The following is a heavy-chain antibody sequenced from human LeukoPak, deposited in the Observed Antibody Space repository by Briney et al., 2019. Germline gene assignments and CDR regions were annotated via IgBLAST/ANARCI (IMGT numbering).Heavy chain of an antibody. CDR1: GYTFTGYY. V-gene: IGHV1-2*02. D-gene: IGHD2-15*01. Sequence: ASVKVSCKASGYTFTGYYMHWVRQAPGQGLEWVGWINPSSGGTNYAQKFQGRVVMTRDTSISTAYLELSSLRSDDTAVFYCARGSISAADSHWGQGALVAVSP. CDR2: INPSSGGT. J-gene: IGHJ4*02. CDR3: ARGSISAADSH.